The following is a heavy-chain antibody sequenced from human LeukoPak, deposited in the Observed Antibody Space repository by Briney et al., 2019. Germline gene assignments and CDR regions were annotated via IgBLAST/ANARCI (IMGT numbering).Heavy chain of an antibody. J-gene: IGHJ4*02. CDR3: AKERSDSRWYLYDY. CDR1: GFSFSNYA. V-gene: IGHV3-23*01. CDR2: IGGSDGRT. Sequence: GGSLRLSCTASGFSFSNYAMSWVRQAPGKGLEWVSAIGGSDGRTYYADSVQGRFTISRDNSKDTLDLHMNSLRAGDTAVYYCAKERSDSRWYLYDYWGQGTMVTVSS. D-gene: IGHD6-13*01.